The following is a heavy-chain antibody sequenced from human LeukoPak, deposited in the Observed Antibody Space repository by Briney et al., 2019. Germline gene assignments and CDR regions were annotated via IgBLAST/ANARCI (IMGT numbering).Heavy chain of an antibody. CDR1: GFTFSSDA. Sequence: GGSLRLSCVASGFTFSSDAMHWVRQTPGKGLEWVAVISYDGNEKYQVDSVKGRFTISRDNSKNTLYLQMDSLRAEDAAVYYCAKGFRQSTPSMVVVLSATPDFWGQGTLVTVSS. V-gene: IGHV3-30-3*01. J-gene: IGHJ4*02. CDR2: ISYDGNEK. CDR3: AKGFRQSTPSMVVVLSATPDF. D-gene: IGHD2-15*01.